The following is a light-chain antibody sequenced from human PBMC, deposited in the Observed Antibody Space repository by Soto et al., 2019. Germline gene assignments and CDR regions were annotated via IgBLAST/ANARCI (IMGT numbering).Light chain of an antibody. CDR1: SSDVGGYNY. V-gene: IGLV2-8*01. Sequence: PGQSVTISCTGTSSDVGGYNYVSWYQHHPGKAPKLMIYEVSKRPSGVPDRFSGSKSGNTASLTVSGLQAEDEADYYCSSYAGSNNYVFGTGTKVTVL. CDR2: EVS. J-gene: IGLJ1*01. CDR3: SSYAGSNNYV.